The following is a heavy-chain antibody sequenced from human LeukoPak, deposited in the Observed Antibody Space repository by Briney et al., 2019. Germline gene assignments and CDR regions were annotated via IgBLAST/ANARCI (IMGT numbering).Heavy chain of an antibody. V-gene: IGHV3-64*01. Sequence: GGSLRLSCAASGFTFGSYAMHWVRQAPGKGLEYVSAISSNGGSTYYANSVKGRFTISRDNSKNTLYLQMGSLRAEDMAVYYCARDRSERTYYYDSSGYFLYDYYMDVWGKGTTVTVSS. J-gene: IGHJ6*03. CDR3: ARDRSERTYYYDSSGYFLYDYYMDV. CDR1: GFTFGSYA. CDR2: ISSNGGST. D-gene: IGHD3-22*01.